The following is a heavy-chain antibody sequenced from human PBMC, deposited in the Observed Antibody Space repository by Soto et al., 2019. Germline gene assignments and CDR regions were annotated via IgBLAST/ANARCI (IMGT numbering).Heavy chain of an antibody. D-gene: IGHD2-15*01. CDR2: IVVASGQT. Sequence: GASVKVSCKASGSGFIRSGIQWVRQAHGQRLEWIGWIVVASGQTNYAQNFRGRVAITRDTSTATAYIELTGLTSEDTAVYFCSADRPDIGVGWWVWGQGTTVTVS. J-gene: IGHJ6*02. CDR3: SADRPDIGVGWWV. V-gene: IGHV1-58*02. CDR1: GSGFIRSG.